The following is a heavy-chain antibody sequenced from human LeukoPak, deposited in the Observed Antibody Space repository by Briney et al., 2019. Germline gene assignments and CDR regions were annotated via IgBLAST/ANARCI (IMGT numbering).Heavy chain of an antibody. CDR2: ISYGGSNK. J-gene: IGHJ4*02. D-gene: IGHD2-15*01. V-gene: IGHV3-30*18. CDR3: AKDLYFVVVVAATPGLDY. Sequence: GGSLRLSCAASGFTFSSYGMHWVRQAPGKGLEWVAVISYGGSNKYYADSVKGRFTISRDNSKNTLYLQMNSLRAEDTAVYYCAKDLYFVVVVAATPGLDYWGQGTLVTVSS. CDR1: GFTFSSYG.